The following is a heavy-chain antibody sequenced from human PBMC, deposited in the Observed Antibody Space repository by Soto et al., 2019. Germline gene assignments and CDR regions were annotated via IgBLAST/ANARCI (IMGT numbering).Heavy chain of an antibody. V-gene: IGHV1-46*01. CDR2: INPSGGST. Sequence: QVQLVQSGAEVKKPGASVKVSCKASGYTFTSYYMHWVRQAPGQGLEWMGIINPSGGSTSYAQKFQGRVTMTRDTSTSTVYMELSSLRSEDTAVYYCARDQPYYYASSGYYPLDYWGQGTLVTVSS. CDR1: GYTFTSYY. D-gene: IGHD3-22*01. CDR3: ARDQPYYYASSGYYPLDY. J-gene: IGHJ4*02.